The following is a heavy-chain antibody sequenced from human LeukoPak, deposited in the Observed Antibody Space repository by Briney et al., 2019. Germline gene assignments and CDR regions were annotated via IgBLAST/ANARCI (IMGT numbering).Heavy chain of an antibody. CDR3: AKDAAVALGYAFDI. V-gene: IGHV3-30*18. J-gene: IGHJ3*02. CDR1: GFTISSYG. D-gene: IGHD6-19*01. Sequence: GGSLRLSCAASGFTISSYGMHWVRQAPGKGLEWVAVISYDGSNKYYADSVKGRFTISRDNSKNTLYLQMNSLRAEDTAVYYCAKDAAVALGYAFDIWGQGTMVTVSS. CDR2: ISYDGSNK.